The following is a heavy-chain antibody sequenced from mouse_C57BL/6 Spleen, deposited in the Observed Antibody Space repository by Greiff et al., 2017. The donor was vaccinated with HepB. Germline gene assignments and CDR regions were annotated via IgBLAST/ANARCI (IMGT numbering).Heavy chain of an antibody. CDR1: GYTFTSYW. J-gene: IGHJ4*01. Sequence: QVQLQQSGAELVKPGASVKLSCKASGYTFTSYWMQWVKQRPGQGLEWIGEIDPSDSYTNYNQKFKGKATLTVDTSSSTAYMQLSSLTSEDSAVYYCARITTVVATYYAMDYWGQGTSVTVSS. D-gene: IGHD1-1*01. CDR3: ARITTVVATYYAMDY. CDR2: IDPSDSYT. V-gene: IGHV1-50*01.